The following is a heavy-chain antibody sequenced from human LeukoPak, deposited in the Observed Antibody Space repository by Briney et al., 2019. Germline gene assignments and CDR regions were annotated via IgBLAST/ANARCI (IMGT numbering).Heavy chain of an antibody. CDR2: IYYSGTT. CDR1: GGSVSSGSYY. D-gene: IGHD6-19*01. V-gene: IGHV4-61*01. CDR3: ARGWVIAVAQCNAFDI. J-gene: IGHJ3*02. Sequence: SETLSLTCTVSGGSVSSGSYYWSWIRQPPGKGLEWIGYIYYSGTTNYNPSLNSRTTISVNTSKHQFSLKLSSVTAADTAVYYCARGWVIAVAQCNAFDIWGQGTLVTVSS.